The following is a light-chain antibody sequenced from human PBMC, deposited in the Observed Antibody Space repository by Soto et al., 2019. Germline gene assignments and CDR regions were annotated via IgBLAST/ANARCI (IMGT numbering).Light chain of an antibody. J-gene: IGKJ3*01. CDR3: QQSYSTPFT. CDR2: AAS. V-gene: IGKV1-39*01. Sequence: DIQMTQSPSSLSASVGDRVTITCRASQSTSSYLNWYQQKPGKAPKLLIYAASSLKSGVPSRFSGSGSGTDFTLTISSLQPEDFANYYCQQSYSTPFTFGRGTKVDIK. CDR1: QSTSSY.